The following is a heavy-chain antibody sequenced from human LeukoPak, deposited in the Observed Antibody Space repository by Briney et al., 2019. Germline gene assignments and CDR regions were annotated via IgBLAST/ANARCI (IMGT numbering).Heavy chain of an antibody. CDR1: GYTLAELS. V-gene: IGHV1-24*01. D-gene: IGHD6-13*01. CDR2: FDPEDGET. CDR3: ATSKGAAAAGGGYYGMDV. J-gene: IGHJ6*02. Sequence: ASVKVSCKVSGYTLAELSMHWVRQAPGKGLEWMGGFDPEDGETIYAQKFQGRVTMTEDTSTDTAYMELSSLRSEDTAVYYCATSKGAAAAGGGYYGMDVWGQGTTVTVSS.